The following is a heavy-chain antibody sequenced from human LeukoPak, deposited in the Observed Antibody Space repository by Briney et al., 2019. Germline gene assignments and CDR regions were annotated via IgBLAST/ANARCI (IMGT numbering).Heavy chain of an antibody. D-gene: IGHD3-10*01. Sequence: ASVKVSCKASGHTFTSYYMHWVRQAPGQGLEWMGVINPSGGSTTYAQNFQDRVTMTRDTSTSTVYMELSSLRSEDTAVYYCARVAYGDYFYVWGQGTLVTVTS. J-gene: IGHJ4*02. CDR1: GHTFTSYY. CDR3: ARVAYGDYFYV. CDR2: INPSGGST. V-gene: IGHV1-46*01.